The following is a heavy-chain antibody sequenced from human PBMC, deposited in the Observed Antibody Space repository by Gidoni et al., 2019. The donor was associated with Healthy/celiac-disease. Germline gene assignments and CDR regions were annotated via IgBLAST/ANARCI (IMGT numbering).Heavy chain of an antibody. CDR2: ISYDGSNK. Sequence: QVQLVEPGGGVVQPGRSLRLSCAASGFTFSSYAMHWVRQAPGKGLEWVAVISYDGSNKYYADSVKGRFTISRDNSKNTLYLQMNSLRAEDTAVYYCARVGDMETYYYDSSGLHDAFDIWGQGTMVTVSS. CDR3: ARVGDMETYYYDSSGLHDAFDI. V-gene: IGHV3-30*01. CDR1: GFTFSSYA. J-gene: IGHJ3*02. D-gene: IGHD3-22*01.